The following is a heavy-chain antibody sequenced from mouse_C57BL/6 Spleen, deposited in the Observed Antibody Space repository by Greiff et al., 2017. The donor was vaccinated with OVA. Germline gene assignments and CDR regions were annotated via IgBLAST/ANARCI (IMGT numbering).Heavy chain of an antibody. CDR1: GFTFTDYY. V-gene: IGHV7-3*01. Sequence: EVHLVESGGGLVQPGGSLSLSCAASGFTFTDYYMSWVRQPPGKALEWLGFIRNKANGYTTEHSASVKGRFTISRDNSQSILYLQMNAVRAEDSATYYCASSSYFDYWGQGTTLTVSS. J-gene: IGHJ2*01. CDR3: ASSSYFDY. CDR2: IRNKANGYTT.